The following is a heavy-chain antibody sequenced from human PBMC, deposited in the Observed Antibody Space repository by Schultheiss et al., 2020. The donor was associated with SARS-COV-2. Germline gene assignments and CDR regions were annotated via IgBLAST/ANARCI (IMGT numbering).Heavy chain of an antibody. CDR2: ISSSSSYI. Sequence: GGSLRLSCAASGFTFSSYSMNWVRQAPGKGLEWVSSISSSSSYIYYADSVKGRFTISRDNAKNSLYLQMNSLRAEDTAVYYCAKDNYGGGGAFDYWGQGTLVTFSS. V-gene: IGHV3-21*01. D-gene: IGHD2-21*01. CDR1: GFTFSSYS. J-gene: IGHJ4*02. CDR3: AKDNYGGGGAFDY.